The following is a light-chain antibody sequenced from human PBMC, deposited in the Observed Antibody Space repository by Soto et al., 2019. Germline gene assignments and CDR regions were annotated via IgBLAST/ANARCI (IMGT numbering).Light chain of an antibody. V-gene: IGLV1-40*01. CDR1: SSNIGAGYD. CDR2: GNS. Sequence: QSVLTQPPSVSGAPGQRVTISCTGSSSNIGAGYDVHWFQQLPGTAPKLLIYGNSNRPSGVPDRFSGSKSGTSASLAITGLQAEDGADYYCQSYDSSAWVFGGGTKLTVL. CDR3: QSYDSSAWV. J-gene: IGLJ3*02.